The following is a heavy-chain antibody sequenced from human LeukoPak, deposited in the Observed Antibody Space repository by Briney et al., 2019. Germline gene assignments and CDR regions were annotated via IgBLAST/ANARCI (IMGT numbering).Heavy chain of an antibody. D-gene: IGHD3-22*01. CDR1: GFTFSSYW. V-gene: IGHV3-7*01. CDR3: ARDLGGYYVSAFDI. Sequence: GGSLRLSCAASGFTFSSYWMSWVRQAPGKGLEWVANIKQDGSGKYYVDSVKGRFTISRDNAKNSLYLQMNSLRAEDTAVYYCARDLGGYYVSAFDIWGQGTMVTVSS. J-gene: IGHJ3*02. CDR2: IKQDGSGK.